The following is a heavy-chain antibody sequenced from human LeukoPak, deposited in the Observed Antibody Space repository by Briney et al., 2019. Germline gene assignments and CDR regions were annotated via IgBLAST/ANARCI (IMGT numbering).Heavy chain of an antibody. Sequence: SETLSLTCTVSGGSISTYYWNWIRQPPGKGLEWIGYIYHSGSTNYNPSLQSRVTISVDTSKNQFSLNLNSVTAADTAVYYCASGGYCSGGSCGIDYWGQGTLVTVSS. D-gene: IGHD2-15*01. CDR3: ASGGYCSGGSCGIDY. CDR1: GGSISTYY. CDR2: IYHSGST. J-gene: IGHJ4*02. V-gene: IGHV4-59*01.